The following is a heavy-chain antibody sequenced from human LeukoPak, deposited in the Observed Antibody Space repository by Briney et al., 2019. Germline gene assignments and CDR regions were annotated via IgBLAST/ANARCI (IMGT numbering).Heavy chain of an antibody. Sequence: GGSLRLSCAASGFTFSSYWMSWVRQAPGKGLEWVANIKQDGSEKYYVDSVKGRFTISRDNAKNSLYLQMNSLRAEDTALYYCARDPPGGYSYGYFAYFDYWGQGTLVTVSS. CDR1: GFTFSSYW. D-gene: IGHD5-18*01. CDR2: IKQDGSEK. CDR3: ARDPPGGYSYGYFAYFDY. V-gene: IGHV3-7*03. J-gene: IGHJ4*02.